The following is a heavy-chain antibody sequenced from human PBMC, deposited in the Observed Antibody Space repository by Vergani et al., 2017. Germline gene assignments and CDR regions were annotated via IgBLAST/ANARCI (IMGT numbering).Heavy chain of an antibody. D-gene: IGHD6-13*01. CDR1: GYSFTSYW. CDR3: ARLIAAGYYYYGMDV. CDR2: IDPSDSYT. J-gene: IGHJ6*02. Sequence: EVQLVQSGAEVKKPGESLRISCKASGYSFTSYWISWVRQMPGKGLEWLGRIDPSDSYTNYSPSFQGHVTISADKSISTAYLQWSSLKASDTAMYYCARLIAAGYYYYGMDVWGQGTTVTVSS. V-gene: IGHV5-10-1*01.